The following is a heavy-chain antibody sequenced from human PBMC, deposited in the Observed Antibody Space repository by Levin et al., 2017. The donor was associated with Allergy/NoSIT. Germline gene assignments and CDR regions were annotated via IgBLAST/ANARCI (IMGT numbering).Heavy chain of an antibody. CDR2: IRSKAYGGTT. D-gene: IGHD3-9*01. CDR1: GFTFGDYA. Sequence: PGGSLRLSCTASGFTFGDYAMSWFRQAPGKGLEWVGFIRSKAYGGTTEYAASVKGRFTISRDDSKSIAYLQMNSLKTEDTAVYYCTRGGPYYDILTGYYYHYYFDYWGQGTLVTVSS. J-gene: IGHJ4*02. V-gene: IGHV3-49*03. CDR3: TRGGPYYDILTGYYYHYYFDY.